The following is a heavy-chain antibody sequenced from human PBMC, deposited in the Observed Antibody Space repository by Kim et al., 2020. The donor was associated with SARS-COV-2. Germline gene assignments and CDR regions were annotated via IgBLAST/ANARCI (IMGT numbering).Heavy chain of an antibody. CDR2: ISGSGGST. CDR1: GFTFSSYA. D-gene: IGHD5-12*01. J-gene: IGHJ5*02. CDR3: AKERDEMATIEGWFDP. Sequence: GGSLRLSCAASGFTFSSYAMSWVRQAPGKGLEWVSAISGSGGSTYYADSVKGRFTISRDNSKNTLYLQMNSLRAEDTAVYYCAKERDEMATIEGWFDPWGQGTLVTVSS. V-gene: IGHV3-23*01.